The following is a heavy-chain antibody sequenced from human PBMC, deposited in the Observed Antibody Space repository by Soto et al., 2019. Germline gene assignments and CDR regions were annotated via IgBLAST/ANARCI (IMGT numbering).Heavy chain of an antibody. V-gene: IGHV4-34*01. D-gene: IGHD6-19*01. CDR1: GGSFSGYY. Sequence: QVQLQQWGAGLLKPSETLSLTCAVYGGSFSGYYWSWIRQPPGKVLEWIGEINHSGSTNYNPSLKSRVTISVDTSKNQFSLKLSSVTAADTAVYYCARALAVAGKFDYCGQGTLVTVYS. CDR2: INHSGST. J-gene: IGHJ4*02. CDR3: ARALAVAGKFDY.